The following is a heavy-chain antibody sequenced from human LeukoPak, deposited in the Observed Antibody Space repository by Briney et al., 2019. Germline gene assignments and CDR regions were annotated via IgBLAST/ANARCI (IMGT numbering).Heavy chain of an antibody. Sequence: GASVKVSCKASGYTFTSYAISWVRQAPGQGLEWMGWISAYNGNTNYAQKFQGRVTMTTDTSTSTAYMELRSLRSDDTAVYYCARGLAAAGTRGWFDPWGQGTLVTVSS. J-gene: IGHJ5*02. D-gene: IGHD6-13*01. V-gene: IGHV1-18*01. CDR1: GYTFTSYA. CDR2: ISAYNGNT. CDR3: ARGLAAAGTRGWFDP.